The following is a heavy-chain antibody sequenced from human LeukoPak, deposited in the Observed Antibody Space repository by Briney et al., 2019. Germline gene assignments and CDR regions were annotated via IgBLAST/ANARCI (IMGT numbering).Heavy chain of an antibody. CDR3: ARHAGNARSRFDY. V-gene: IGHV4-39*01. CDR2: IYYSGSS. J-gene: IGHJ4*02. D-gene: IGHD4-23*01. CDR1: GGSISSSSYY. Sequence: PSETLSLTCTVSGGSISSSSYYWGWIRQPPGKGLEWIGSIYYSGSSYYNPSLKSRVTISVDTSNNHFSLRLSSVTAADTAVYYCARHAGNARSRFDYWGQGTLVTVSS.